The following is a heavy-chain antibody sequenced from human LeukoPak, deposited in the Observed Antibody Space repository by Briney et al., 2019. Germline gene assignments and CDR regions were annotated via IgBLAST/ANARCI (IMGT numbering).Heavy chain of an antibody. J-gene: IGHJ4*02. Sequence: SETLSLTCTVSGGSISSYYWSWIRQPPGKGLEWIGYIYYSGSTNYNPSLKSRVTISVDTSKNQFSLKLSSVTAADTAVYYCASSRVDSSSWYADWGQGTLVTVSS. CDR2: IYYSGST. D-gene: IGHD6-13*01. CDR1: GGSISSYY. V-gene: IGHV4-59*01. CDR3: ASSRVDSSSWYAD.